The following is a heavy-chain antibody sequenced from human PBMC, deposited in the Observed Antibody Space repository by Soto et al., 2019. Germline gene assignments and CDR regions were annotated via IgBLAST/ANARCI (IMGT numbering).Heavy chain of an antibody. Sequence: SETLSLTCTVSGGSISSGDYYWSWIRQPPGKGLEWIGYIYYSGSTYYNPSLKSRVTISVDTSKNQFSLKLSSVTAADTAVYYCARHYYDSSGSIGALGYWGQGTLVTVSS. D-gene: IGHD3-22*01. CDR1: GGSISSGDYY. CDR3: ARHYYDSSGSIGALGY. J-gene: IGHJ4*02. V-gene: IGHV4-30-4*01. CDR2: IYYSGST.